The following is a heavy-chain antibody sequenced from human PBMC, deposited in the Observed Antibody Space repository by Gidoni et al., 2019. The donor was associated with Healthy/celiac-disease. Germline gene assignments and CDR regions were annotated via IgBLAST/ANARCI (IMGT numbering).Heavy chain of an antibody. V-gene: IGHV1-18*01. D-gene: IGHD2-2*01. CDR1: GYTFTSYG. J-gene: IGHJ6*02. CDR3: ARDTAKDIVVVPAAMVVYYYGMDV. CDR2: ISAYNGNT. Sequence: QVQLVQSGAEVKKPGASVKVSCKASGYTFTSYGISWVRQAPGQGLEWMGWISAYNGNTNYAQKLQGRVTMTTDTSTSTAYMELRSLRSDDTAVYYCARDTAKDIVVVPAAMVVYYYGMDVWGQGTTVTVSS.